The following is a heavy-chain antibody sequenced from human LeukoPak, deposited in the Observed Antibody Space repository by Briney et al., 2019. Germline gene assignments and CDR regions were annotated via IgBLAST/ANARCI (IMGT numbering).Heavy chain of an antibody. V-gene: IGHV3-48*01. Sequence: GGSLRLSCAASGFTFSSYSMNWVRQAPGKGLEWVSYISSSSSTIYYADSVKGRFTISRDNAKNSLYLQMNSLRAEDTAVYYCAREFRSSGYYYSDAFDIWGQGTMVTVSS. CDR1: GFTFSSYS. CDR3: AREFRSSGYYYSDAFDI. D-gene: IGHD3-22*01. J-gene: IGHJ3*02. CDR2: ISSSSSTI.